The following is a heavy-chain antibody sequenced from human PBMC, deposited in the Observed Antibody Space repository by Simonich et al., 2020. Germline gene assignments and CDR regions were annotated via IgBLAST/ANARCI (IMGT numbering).Heavy chain of an antibody. D-gene: IGHD6-6*01. Sequence: QVQLVQSGSELKKPGASLTVSCKASVYTFTSYAMNWVRQAPGQGLEWRGRNKPNTGNTTYAQGFTGRFVFSLDTSVSTAYLQISSLKAEDTAVYYCAREYSSSSGAFDIWGQGTMVTVSS. CDR3: AREYSSSSGAFDI. J-gene: IGHJ3*02. CDR2: NKPNTGNT. CDR1: VYTFTSYA. V-gene: IGHV7-4-1*02.